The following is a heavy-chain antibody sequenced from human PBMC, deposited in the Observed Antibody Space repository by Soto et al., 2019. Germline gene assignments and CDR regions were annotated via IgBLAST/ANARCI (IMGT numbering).Heavy chain of an antibody. CDR3: AKGRFDVVTISPFDH. D-gene: IGHD3-3*02. J-gene: IGHJ4*01. CDR2: ISYDGTEE. Sequence: LRLSCAASGFTFSSFGMHWVRQAPVKGLEWVAVISYDGTEEKYADSVKGRATVSRDNSKNTVYLQMNRLRGDDSAIYYCAKGRFDVVTISPFDHWGQGTLVTVSS. V-gene: IGHV3-30*18. CDR1: GFTFSSFG.